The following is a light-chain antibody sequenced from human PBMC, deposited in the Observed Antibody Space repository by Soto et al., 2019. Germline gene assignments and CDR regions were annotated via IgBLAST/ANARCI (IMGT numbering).Light chain of an antibody. CDR1: ESISRH. V-gene: IGKV1-39*01. Sequence: DIQMTQSPSSLSASVGDRVTITCRPSESISRHLNWYQQKPGKAPNLLIYAASTLQNGVPSRFSGSGSGTAFTLTISSLQPEDFATYYCQQSYSTLSISFGQGTRLEIK. J-gene: IGKJ5*01. CDR3: QQSYSTLSIS. CDR2: AAS.